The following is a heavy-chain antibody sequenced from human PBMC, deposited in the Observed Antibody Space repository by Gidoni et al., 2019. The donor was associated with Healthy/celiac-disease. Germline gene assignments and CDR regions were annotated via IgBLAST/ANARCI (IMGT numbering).Heavy chain of an antibody. CDR1: GFTFSSYW. V-gene: IGHV3-7*01. CDR3: ARRITIFGVGWFDP. D-gene: IGHD3-3*01. CDR2: IKQDGSEK. J-gene: IGHJ5*02. Sequence: EVQLVESGGGLVQPGGSLRLSCAASGFTFSSYWMSWVRQAPGKGLEWVANIKQDGSEKYYVDSVKGRFTISRDNAKNSLYLQMNSLRAEDTAVYYCARRITIFGVGWFDPWGQGTLVTVSS.